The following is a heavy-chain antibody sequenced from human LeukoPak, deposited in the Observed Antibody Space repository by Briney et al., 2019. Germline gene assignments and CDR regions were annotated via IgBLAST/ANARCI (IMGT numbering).Heavy chain of an antibody. Sequence: GASVKVTCKASGDTFTSFGISWVRQAPGQGPEWMGWISAYNGNTNYVQKFQGRVTMTTDTSTNTAYMELRSLTSDDTAVYYCARDLGLDTTMIFFDYWGQGTLVTVSS. CDR3: ARDLGLDTTMIFFDY. D-gene: IGHD5-18*01. V-gene: IGHV1-18*01. J-gene: IGHJ4*02. CDR2: ISAYNGNT. CDR1: GDTFTSFG.